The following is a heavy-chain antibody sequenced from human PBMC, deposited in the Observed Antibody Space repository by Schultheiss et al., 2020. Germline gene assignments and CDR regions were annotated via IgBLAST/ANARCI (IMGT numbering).Heavy chain of an antibody. CDR3: AKDIQALTVVGLIDY. D-gene: IGHD1-26*01. CDR2: ISSSSDTI. CDR1: GFTFSSFD. Sequence: SCVASGFTFSSFDMNWVRQVPGKGLEWISYISSSSDTIYYADSVKDRFTISRDNAKNSLYLQMNSLRTEDTALYYCAKDIQALTVVGLIDYWGQGTLVTVSS. V-gene: IGHV3-48*01. J-gene: IGHJ4*02.